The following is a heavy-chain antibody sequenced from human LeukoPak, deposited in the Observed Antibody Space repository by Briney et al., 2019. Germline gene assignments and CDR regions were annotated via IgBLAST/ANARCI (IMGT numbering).Heavy chain of an antibody. V-gene: IGHV3-53*01. CDR2: IYSGGST. D-gene: IGHD3-22*01. Sequence: GGSLRLSCAPSGFTVSSKHMRWVRQAPGKGLEWVSVIYSGGSTYYADSVKGRFTISRNNSKNTLYLQMNSLRAEDTAVYYCARGAPNYYDSSSYPLWGQGTLVTVSS. CDR3: ARGAPNYYDSSSYPL. CDR1: GFTVSSKH. J-gene: IGHJ4*02.